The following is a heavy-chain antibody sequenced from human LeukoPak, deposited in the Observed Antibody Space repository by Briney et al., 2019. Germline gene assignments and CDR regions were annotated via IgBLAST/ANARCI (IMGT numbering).Heavy chain of an antibody. CDR2: INHSGST. D-gene: IGHD1-14*01. J-gene: IGHJ5*02. Sequence: SSETLSLTCAVYGGSFSGYYWSWIRQPPGKGLEWIGEINHSGSTNYNPSLKSRVTISVDTSKNQFSLKLSSVTAADTAVYYYARNRYGWFDPWGQGTLVTVSS. CDR3: ARNRYGWFDP. V-gene: IGHV4-34*01. CDR1: GGSFSGYY.